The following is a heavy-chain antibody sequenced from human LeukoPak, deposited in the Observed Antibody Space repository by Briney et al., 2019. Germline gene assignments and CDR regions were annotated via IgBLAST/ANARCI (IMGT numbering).Heavy chain of an antibody. CDR1: GGTFCSYV. V-gene: IGHV1-69*13. CDR3: AKEGDTALVTGYFDL. CDR2: IIPIFGTA. Sequence: SVKVSCKAAGGTFCSYVISWGRQAPGQGLEWMGGIIPIFGTAHYAQKFQGRLTITADESTSTVYMEMSSLRSEDTAMYYCAKEGDTALVTGYFDLWGRGTLVTVSA. D-gene: IGHD5-18*01. J-gene: IGHJ2*01.